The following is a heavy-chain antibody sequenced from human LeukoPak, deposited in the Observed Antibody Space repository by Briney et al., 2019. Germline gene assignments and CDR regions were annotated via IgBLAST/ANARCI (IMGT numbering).Heavy chain of an antibody. Sequence: GGSLRLSCVTSGFIFSSYGIHRVRHAPGKGLEWVAWHFASNKYYAESVRGRFTMSRDNSKSTLYLQMDSLRVEDTAVYYCARDLCSTTSCFDYWGQGTLVSVSS. CDR1: GFIFSSYG. CDR3: ARDLCSTTSCFDY. V-gene: IGHV3-33*01. D-gene: IGHD2-2*01. CDR2: HFASNK. J-gene: IGHJ4*02.